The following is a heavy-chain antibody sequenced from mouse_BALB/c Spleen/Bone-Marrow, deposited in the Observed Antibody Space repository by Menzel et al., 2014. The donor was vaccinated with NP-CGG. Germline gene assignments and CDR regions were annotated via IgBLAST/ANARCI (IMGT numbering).Heavy chain of an antibody. CDR2: INSGGVNT. Sequence: EVNVAESGGDLVKPGGSLKLSCAASGFTFSSYGMSWVRQTPDKRLEWVATINSGGVNTYYIDSVKGRFTISRDNAKNTLYLQMSSLKSEDTAMYHCARRGNWDGRAAMDYWGQGTSVTVSS. D-gene: IGHD4-1*01. J-gene: IGHJ4*01. CDR3: ARRGNWDGRAAMDY. V-gene: IGHV5-6*02. CDR1: GFTFSSYG.